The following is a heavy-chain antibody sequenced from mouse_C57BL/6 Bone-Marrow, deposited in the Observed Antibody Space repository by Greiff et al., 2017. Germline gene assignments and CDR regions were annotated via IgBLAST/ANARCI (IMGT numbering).Heavy chain of an antibody. Sequence: VQLQQSGAELVRPGASVKLSCTASGFNIKDDYMHWVKQRPEQGLEWIGWIDPENGDTEYASKFQGKATITADTSSNTAYLQLSSLTSEATAVYDCTTGFTTVGYAMDYWGQGTSVTVSS. J-gene: IGHJ4*01. V-gene: IGHV14-4*01. CDR1: GFNIKDDY. CDR3: TTGFTTVGYAMDY. D-gene: IGHD1-1*01. CDR2: IDPENGDT.